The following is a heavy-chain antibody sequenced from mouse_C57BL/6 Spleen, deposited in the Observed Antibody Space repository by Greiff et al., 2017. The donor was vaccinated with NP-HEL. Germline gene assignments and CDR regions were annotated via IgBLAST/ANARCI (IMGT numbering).Heavy chain of an antibody. V-gene: IGHV1-54*01. CDR3: AREEDWDDAMDY. CDR1: GYAFTNYL. CDR2: INPGSGGT. D-gene: IGHD4-1*01. Sequence: QVQLKESGAELVRPGTSVKVSCKASGYAFTNYLIEWVKQRPGQGLEWIGVINPGSGGTNYNEKFKGKATLTADKSSSTAYMQLSSLTSEDSAVYFCAREEDWDDAMDYWGQGTSVTVSS. J-gene: IGHJ4*01.